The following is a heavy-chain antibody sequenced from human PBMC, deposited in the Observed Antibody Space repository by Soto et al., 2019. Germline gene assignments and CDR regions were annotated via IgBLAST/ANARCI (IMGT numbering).Heavy chain of an antibody. V-gene: IGHV4-4*07. CDR1: GGSMHSVY. D-gene: IGHD3-10*01. Sequence: SETLSLTFSVSGGSMHSVYWSWIRQSAGKGLEWIGRIYSSGSTNYNPSLKGRVTMSLDTSKNQFSLRLTSVTAADTAVYYCARGLRTYYYGSGSYYPRYYYYGMDVWGQGTTVTVS. CDR2: IYSSGST. CDR3: ARGLRTYYYGSGSYYPRYYYYGMDV. J-gene: IGHJ6*02.